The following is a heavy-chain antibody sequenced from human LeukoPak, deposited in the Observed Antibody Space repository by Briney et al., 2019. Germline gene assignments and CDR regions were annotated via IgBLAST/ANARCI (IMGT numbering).Heavy chain of an antibody. V-gene: IGHV4-30-4*01. CDR2: IYYSGST. J-gene: IGHJ4*02. D-gene: IGHD1-26*01. CDR1: GGSISSGDYY. CDR3: ARARYTGSYSLFDY. Sequence: SETLSLTCTVSGGSISSGDYYWSWIRQPPGKGLEWIGYIYYSGSTYYDPSLKSRVTMSVDTSKNQFSLRLASVTAADTAVYYCARARYTGSYSLFDYWGQGTLVTVSS.